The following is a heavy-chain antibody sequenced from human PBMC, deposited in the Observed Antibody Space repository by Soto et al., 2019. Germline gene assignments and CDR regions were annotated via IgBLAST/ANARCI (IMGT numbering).Heavy chain of an antibody. CDR1: GGSVGSGSYC. CDR3: ARQTDVDIVATIGFDY. V-gene: IGHV4-61*01. CDR2: IYYSGST. D-gene: IGHD5-12*01. Sequence: SETLSLTCAVSGGSVGSGSYCWSWIRQPPGKGLEWIGYIYYSGSTNYNPSLKSRVTISVDTSKNQFSLKLSSVTAADTAVYYCARQTDVDIVATIGFDYWGQGTLVTVSS. J-gene: IGHJ4*02.